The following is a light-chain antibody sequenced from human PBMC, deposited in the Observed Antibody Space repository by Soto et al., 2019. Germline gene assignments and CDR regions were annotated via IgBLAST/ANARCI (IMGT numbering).Light chain of an antibody. Sequence: QAVVTQEPSLTVSPGGTVTLTCATSTGAVTSGYYPNWFQQKPGQAPRALIYSTNNKYSWTPARFSGSLLGGKAALTLSGVRPEDEADYCCLLYYGGQLGVFGGGTKLTVL. J-gene: IGLJ2*01. CDR2: STN. CDR1: TGAVTSGYY. CDR3: LLYYGGQLGV. V-gene: IGLV7-43*01.